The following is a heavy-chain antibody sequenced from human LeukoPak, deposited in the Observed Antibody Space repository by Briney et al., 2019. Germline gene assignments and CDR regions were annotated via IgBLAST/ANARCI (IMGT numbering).Heavy chain of an antibody. V-gene: IGHV3-74*01. J-gene: IGHJ6*02. CDR2: INGDGTTT. CDR1: GFTFSSYW. Sequence: GGSLRLSCTASGFTFSSYWMHWVRHAPGKGLVWVARINGDGTTTSHADPVKGRFTTSRDNAKNTLYLQMNSLRAEDTAVYYCVREDTSIVKYGMDVWGQGTTVTVSS. CDR3: VREDTSIVKYGMDV. D-gene: IGHD5-18*01.